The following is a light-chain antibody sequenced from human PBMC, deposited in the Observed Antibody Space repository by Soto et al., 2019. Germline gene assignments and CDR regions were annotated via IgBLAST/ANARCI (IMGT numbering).Light chain of an antibody. CDR1: QSVSSSY. V-gene: IGKV3-15*01. CDR3: QQYNNWPPWT. CDR2: GAS. Sequence: DIVMTQSPATLSMSPGERATLSCSASQSVSSSYLAWYQQKPGQAPRLLIYGASTRATGIPARFSGSGSGAEFTLTISSLQSEDFAVYYCQQYNNWPPWTCGQGTKVDI. J-gene: IGKJ1*01.